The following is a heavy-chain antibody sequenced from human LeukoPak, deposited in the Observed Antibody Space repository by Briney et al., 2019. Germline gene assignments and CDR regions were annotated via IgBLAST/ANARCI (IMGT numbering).Heavy chain of an antibody. Sequence: SETLSLTCTVSGGSISDYYWSWIRQPPGKGLEWIGWIFGSGSSNYNPSLKSRLTISVDTSKNQFSLKLSSVTAADTAVYYCARDSLYYDFWSGFDYWGQGTLVTVSS. CDR3: ARDSLYYDFWSGFDY. D-gene: IGHD3-3*01. CDR2: IFGSGSS. J-gene: IGHJ4*02. V-gene: IGHV4-59*12. CDR1: GGSISDYY.